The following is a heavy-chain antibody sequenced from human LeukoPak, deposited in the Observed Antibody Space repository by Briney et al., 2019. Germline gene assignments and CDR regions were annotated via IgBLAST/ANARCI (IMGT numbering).Heavy chain of an antibody. J-gene: IGHJ4*02. V-gene: IGHV3-49*03. CDR3: TKYSGRIDY. CDR1: GFTFGDYA. CDR2: IRGKAYGGTT. D-gene: IGHD5-18*01. Sequence: GGSLRLSCTSSGFTFGDYAMSWFRQAPGKGLEWVAFIRGKAYGGTTEYAASVKGRFIISRDDSKSIVYLQMNSLKTEDTAVYYCTKYSGRIDYWGQGTLVTVSS.